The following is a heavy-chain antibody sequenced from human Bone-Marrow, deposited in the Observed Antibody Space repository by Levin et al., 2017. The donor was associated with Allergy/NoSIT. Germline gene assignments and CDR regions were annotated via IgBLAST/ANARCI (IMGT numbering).Heavy chain of an antibody. CDR2: ITPNIGTT. CDR3: ANSKSYYVPRFDH. V-gene: IGHV1-46*01. CDR1: GYLFTSYY. Sequence: ASVKVSCKTSGYLFTSYYVHWVRQAPGQGLEWLAMITPNIGTTKSAQNLEGRLTVTRDTSTSTVYMELSGLRSEDTAIYYCANSKSYYVPRFDHWGQGTQLTVSS. J-gene: IGHJ4*02. D-gene: IGHD3-10*01.